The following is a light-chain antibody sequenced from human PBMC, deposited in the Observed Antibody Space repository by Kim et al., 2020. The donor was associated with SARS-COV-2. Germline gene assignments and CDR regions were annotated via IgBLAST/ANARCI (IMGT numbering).Light chain of an antibody. CDR1: QTIGTN. Sequence: SVSPGERATLPCRASQTIGTNLAWYRQKPGQAPSLVIYDASTRAAGIPPRFSGSGSGTEFTLTISSLQSEDCVIYYCQRYNNWPYTFGQGTKLEI. V-gene: IGKV3-15*01. J-gene: IGKJ2*01. CDR2: DAS. CDR3: QRYNNWPYT.